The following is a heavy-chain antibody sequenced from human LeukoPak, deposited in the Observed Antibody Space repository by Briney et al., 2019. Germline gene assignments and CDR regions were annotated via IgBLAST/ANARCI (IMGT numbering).Heavy chain of an antibody. Sequence: GASVKVSCKASGGTFNNYAINWVRQATGQGLEWMGWMNPNSGNTGYAQKFQGRVTITRNTSISTAYMELSSLRSEDTAVYYCARGGTYSSSWYVGGPYYYYYYMDVWGKGTTVTVSS. V-gene: IGHV1-8*03. J-gene: IGHJ6*03. CDR2: MNPNSGNT. CDR1: GGTFNNYA. D-gene: IGHD6-13*01. CDR3: ARGGTYSSSWYVGGPYYYYYYMDV.